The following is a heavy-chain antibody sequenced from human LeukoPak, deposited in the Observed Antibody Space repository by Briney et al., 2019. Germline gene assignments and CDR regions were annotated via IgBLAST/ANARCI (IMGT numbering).Heavy chain of an antibody. Sequence: GASVKVSCTASGYTLTSYAMHWVRQAPGPRLEWMGWINAGNGNTKYSQKFQGRVTITRDTSASTAYMELSSLRSEDTAVYYCARGDEYSGSYNWFDPWGQGTLVTVSS. CDR3: ARGDEYSGSYNWFDP. J-gene: IGHJ5*02. D-gene: IGHD1-26*01. CDR2: INAGNGNT. V-gene: IGHV1-3*01. CDR1: GYTLTSYA.